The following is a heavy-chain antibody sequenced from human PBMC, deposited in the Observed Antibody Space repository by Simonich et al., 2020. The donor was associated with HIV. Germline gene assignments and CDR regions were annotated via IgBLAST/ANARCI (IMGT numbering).Heavy chain of an antibody. J-gene: IGHJ1*01. CDR1: GYTFTGYY. V-gene: IGHV1-2*02. D-gene: IGHD6-19*01. CDR3: ARDPYGIAVAGTFAEYFQH. Sequence: QVQLVQSGAEVKKPGASVKVSCKASGYTFTGYYMHWVRQAPGKGLEGIGGVNPNSGVTNYAQKCQGRVPMTRDTSISTAYMELSRLRSDDTAVYYCARDPYGIAVAGTFAEYFQHWGQGTLVTVSS. CDR2: VNPNSGVT.